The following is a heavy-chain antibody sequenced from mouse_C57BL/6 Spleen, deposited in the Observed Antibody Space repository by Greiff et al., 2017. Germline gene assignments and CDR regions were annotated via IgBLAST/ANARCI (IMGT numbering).Heavy chain of an antibody. D-gene: IGHD1-1*01. CDR1: GFNIKNTY. CDR3: AFFYGSSPDYDAMDY. V-gene: IGHV14-3*01. Sequence: EVQLQQSVAELVRPGASVKLSCTASGFNIKNTYMHWVKQRPEQGLEWIGRIDPANGNTKYAPKFQGKATITADTSSNTAYLQLSSLPSEDTAIYYCAFFYGSSPDYDAMDYWGQGTSVAVSS. CDR2: IDPANGNT. J-gene: IGHJ4*01.